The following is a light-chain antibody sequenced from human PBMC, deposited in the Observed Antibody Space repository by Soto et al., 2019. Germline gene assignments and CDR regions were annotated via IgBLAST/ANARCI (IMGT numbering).Light chain of an antibody. Sequence: QAVVTQEPSLTVSPGGTVTLTCGSSTGAVTSGHYPYWFQQKPGQAPRTLIYDTNNKHSWTPARFSGSLPGGKAALTLSGAQPEDEAEYYCLLSYSGPVVFGGGTKLTVL. V-gene: IGLV7-46*01. CDR1: TGAVTSGHY. J-gene: IGLJ2*01. CDR2: DTN. CDR3: LLSYSGPVV.